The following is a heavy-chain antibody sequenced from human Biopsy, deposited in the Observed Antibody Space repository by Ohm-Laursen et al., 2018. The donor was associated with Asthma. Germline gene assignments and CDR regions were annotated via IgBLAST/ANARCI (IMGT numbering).Heavy chain of an antibody. Sequence: SLRLSCAASGFTFSSSWMTWVRQAPGKRLEWVANINEDGSEQHYVGSVKGRFTISRDNAKNSLYLQMDSLRAEDTAVYFCARKTYYYSATYGWFDAWAREPWSPSPQ. D-gene: IGHD4/OR15-4a*01. V-gene: IGHV3-7*05. CDR2: INEDGSEQ. CDR3: ARKTYYYSATYGWFDA. J-gene: IGHJ5*02. CDR1: GFTFSSSW.